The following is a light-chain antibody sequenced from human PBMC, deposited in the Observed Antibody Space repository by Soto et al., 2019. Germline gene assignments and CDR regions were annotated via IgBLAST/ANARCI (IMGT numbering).Light chain of an antibody. CDR2: DVS. V-gene: IGLV2-14*01. J-gene: IGLJ2*01. CDR1: SIDVGGYNY. Sequence: QSALTQPASVSGSPGQSITISCTGTSIDVGGYNYVSWYQQHPGKAPTLMIYDVSNRPSGVSNRFSGSKYGNTASLTISGLQAEDEPDYYCSSYTSSSTRVVFGGGTKLTV. CDR3: SSYTSSSTRVV.